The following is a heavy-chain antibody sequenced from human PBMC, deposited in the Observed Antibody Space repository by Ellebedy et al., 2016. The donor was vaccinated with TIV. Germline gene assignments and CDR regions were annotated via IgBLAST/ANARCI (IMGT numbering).Heavy chain of an antibody. CDR3: SPRSYDILTASGY. Sequence: GESLKISXAASGFTFSNAWMSWVRQAPGKGLEWVGRIKSKTDGGTTDYAAPVKGRFTISRDDSKNTLYLQINSLKTEDTAVYYCSPRSYDILTASGYWGQGTLVTVSS. V-gene: IGHV3-15*01. CDR2: IKSKTDGGTT. CDR1: GFTFSNAW. D-gene: IGHD3-9*01. J-gene: IGHJ4*02.